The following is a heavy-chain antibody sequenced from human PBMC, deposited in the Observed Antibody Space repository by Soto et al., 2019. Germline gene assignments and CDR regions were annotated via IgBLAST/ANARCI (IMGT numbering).Heavy chain of an antibody. CDR3: ARTPVNSSSGKYYYYGMDV. CDR1: GYTFTGYY. J-gene: IGHJ6*02. D-gene: IGHD6-19*01. Sequence: ASVKVSCKASGYTFTGYYMHWVRQAPGQGLEWMGWINPNSGGTNYAQKFQGWVTMTRDTSISTAYMELSRLRSDDTAVYYCARTPVNSSSGKYYYYGMDVWGQGTTVTVSS. V-gene: IGHV1-2*04. CDR2: INPNSGGT.